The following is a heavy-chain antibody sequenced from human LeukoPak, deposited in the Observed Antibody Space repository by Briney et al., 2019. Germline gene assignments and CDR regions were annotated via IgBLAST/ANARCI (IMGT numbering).Heavy chain of an antibody. CDR1: GYTFTSYD. V-gene: IGHV1-18*01. Sequence: ASVKVSCKASGYTFTSYDINWVRQAPGQGLEWMGWISAYNGNTNYAQKLQGRVTMTTDTSTSTAYMELRSLRSDDTAVYYCARSRDAWELLSMGYYYYMDVWGKGTTVTVSS. D-gene: IGHD1-26*01. CDR3: ARSRDAWELLSMGYYYYMDV. J-gene: IGHJ6*03. CDR2: ISAYNGNT.